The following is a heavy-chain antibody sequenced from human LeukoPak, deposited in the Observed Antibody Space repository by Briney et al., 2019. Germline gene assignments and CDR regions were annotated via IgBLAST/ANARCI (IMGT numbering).Heavy chain of an antibody. CDR2: ISGSGDGT. J-gene: IGHJ3*02. CDR3: AKDASSSWYINAFDI. D-gene: IGHD6-13*01. Sequence: SGGSLRLSCAASGFTFSSYAMSWVRPAPGKGLEWVSGISGSGDGTYYADSVKGRFTISRDNSKNTLYLQMNSLRVEDTAVYYCAKDASSSWYINAFDIWGQGTMVTVSS. V-gene: IGHV3-23*01. CDR1: GFTFSSYA.